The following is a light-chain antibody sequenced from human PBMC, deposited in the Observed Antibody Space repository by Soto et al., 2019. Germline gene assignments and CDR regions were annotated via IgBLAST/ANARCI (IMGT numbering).Light chain of an antibody. CDR3: SSKRTTASLV. CDR2: EVS. CDR1: SSDVGGYNY. J-gene: IGLJ1*01. Sequence: QSVLTQPASVSGSPGQSTTISCTGTSSDVGGYNYVSWYQQHPGKAPKLMIYEVSNRPSGVSNRFSGSKSGNTASLTISGLQAADEADYYCSSKRTTASLVFGTGTKVTVL. V-gene: IGLV2-14*01.